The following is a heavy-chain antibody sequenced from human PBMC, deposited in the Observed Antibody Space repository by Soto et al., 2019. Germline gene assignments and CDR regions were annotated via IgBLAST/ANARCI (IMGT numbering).Heavy chain of an antibody. Sequence: GGSLRLSCAASVFTFSDYYMSWIRQAPGKGLEWVSYIRSSGSTIYYEDSMKGRFTISRENAKNSLYLQMNSLRAEDTAVYCCARSHLYYDSSGYPDYWGQGTLVTVSS. CDR3: ARSHLYYDSSGYPDY. CDR1: VFTFSDYY. D-gene: IGHD3-22*01. J-gene: IGHJ4*02. CDR2: IRSSGSTI. V-gene: IGHV3-11*01.